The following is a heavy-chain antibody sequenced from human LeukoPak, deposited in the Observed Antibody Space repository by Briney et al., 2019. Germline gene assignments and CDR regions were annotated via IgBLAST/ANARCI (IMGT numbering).Heavy chain of an antibody. Sequence: ASVKVSCKASGYTFADYYIHWVRQAPGQGLEWMGIINPSGGSTSYAQKFQGRVTMTRGTSISTAYMELSRLRSDDTAVYFCARSSSSYSPFDYWGQGTLVTVSS. CDR3: ARSSSSYSPFDY. CDR2: INPSGGST. V-gene: IGHV1-46*01. CDR1: GYTFADYY. J-gene: IGHJ4*02. D-gene: IGHD2-2*01.